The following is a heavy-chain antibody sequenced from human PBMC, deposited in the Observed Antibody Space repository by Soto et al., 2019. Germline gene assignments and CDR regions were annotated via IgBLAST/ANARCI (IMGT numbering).Heavy chain of an antibody. J-gene: IGHJ6*02. D-gene: IGHD3-3*01. V-gene: IGHV3-30*18. CDR2: ISDDGSNK. CDR1: GFTFSDYG. CDR3: TKRRNVLRFLEWSSGMEV. Sequence: GGSLRLSCAASGFTFSDYGMHWVRQAPGKGLEWVAFISDDGSNKYYADSMKGRFTMSRDNSKSTLYLQMSSLRVEDTAVYYCTKRRNVLRFLEWSSGMEVWGQGTTVTVSS.